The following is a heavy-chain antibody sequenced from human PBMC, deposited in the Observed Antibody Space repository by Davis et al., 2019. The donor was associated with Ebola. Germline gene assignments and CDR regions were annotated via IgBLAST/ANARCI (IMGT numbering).Heavy chain of an antibody. CDR1: GFTFSSYW. D-gene: IGHD2/OR15-2a*01. CDR2: IKQDGSEK. V-gene: IGHV3-7*01. CDR3: ARDLSYYYYGMDV. Sequence: PGGSLRLSCAASGFTFSSYWMSWVRQAPGKGLEWVANIKQDGSEKYYVDSVKGRFTISRDNAKNSLYLQMNSLRAEDTAVYYCARDLSYYYYGMDVWGQGTTVTVSS. J-gene: IGHJ6*02.